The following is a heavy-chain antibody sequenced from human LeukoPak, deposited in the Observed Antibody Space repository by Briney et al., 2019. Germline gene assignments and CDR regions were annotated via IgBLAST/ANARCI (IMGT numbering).Heavy chain of an antibody. D-gene: IGHD6-13*01. V-gene: IGHV3-33*06. CDR2: IWYDGSNK. J-gene: IGHJ4*02. CDR1: GFTFSSYG. CDR3: AKGSSNWSPLNYFDY. Sequence: PGGSLRLSCAASGFTFSSYGMPWVRQAPGKGLEWVAVIWYDGSNKYYADSVKGRFTISRDNSKNTLYLQMNSLRAEDTAVYYCAKGSSNWSPLNYFDYWGQGTLVTVSS.